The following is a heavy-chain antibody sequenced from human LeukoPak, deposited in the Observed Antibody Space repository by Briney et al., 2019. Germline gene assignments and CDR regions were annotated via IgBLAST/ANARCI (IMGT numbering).Heavy chain of an antibody. CDR1: GFTFDDYA. V-gene: IGHV3-9*01. J-gene: IGHJ5*02. CDR3: AKDPLSDSSGWYGWFDP. CDR2: ISWNSGSI. Sequence: GGSLRLSCAASGFTFDDYAMHWVRQAPGKGLEWVSGISWNSGSIGYADSVKGRFTISRDNAKNSLYLQMNSLRAEDTALYYCAKDPLSDSSGWYGWFDPWGQGTLVTVSS. D-gene: IGHD6-19*01.